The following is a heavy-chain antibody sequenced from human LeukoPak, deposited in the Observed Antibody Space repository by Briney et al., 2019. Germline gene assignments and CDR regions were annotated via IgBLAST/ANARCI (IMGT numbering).Heavy chain of an antibody. J-gene: IGHJ4*02. D-gene: IGHD5-12*01. V-gene: IGHV3-30*18. CDR2: ISYDGSNK. CDR3: AKDLEATTRGFDY. CDR1: GFSFSSYS. Sequence: GRSLRLSCAASGFSFSSYSMHWARQAPGKGLEWVAVISYDGSNKYYALSVRGRFTISRDNSKNTLYLQMSSLRAEDTAVYYCAKDLEATTRGFDYWGQGSRVTVSS.